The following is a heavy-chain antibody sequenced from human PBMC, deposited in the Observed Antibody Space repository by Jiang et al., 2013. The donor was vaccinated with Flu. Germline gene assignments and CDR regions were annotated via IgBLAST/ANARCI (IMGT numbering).Heavy chain of an antibody. CDR2: ISGSGGST. CDR3: AKDHGSSWYLPVSDFDL. Sequence: VQLLESGGGLVQPGGSLRLSCAASGFTFSNNGMSWVRQAPGKGLEWVSTISGSGGSTYYEDPVKGRFSISRDNSKNTLYLQMNSLRVEDTAVYYCAKDHGSSWYLPVSDFDLWG. D-gene: IGHD6-13*01. J-gene: IGHJ2*01. CDR1: GFTFSNNG. V-gene: IGHV3-23*01.